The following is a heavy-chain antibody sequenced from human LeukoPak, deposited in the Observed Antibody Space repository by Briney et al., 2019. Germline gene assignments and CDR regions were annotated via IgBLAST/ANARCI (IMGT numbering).Heavy chain of an antibody. CDR2: ISGSGGST. Sequence: GGSLRLPCAASGFTFSSYAMSWVRQAPGKGLEWVSAISGSGGSTYYADSVKGRFTISRDNSKNTLYLQMNSLRAEDTAVYYCAKTPRGYYDSSGYSYYWGQGTLVTVSS. D-gene: IGHD3-22*01. CDR3: AKTPRGYYDSSGYSYY. V-gene: IGHV3-23*01. CDR1: GFTFSSYA. J-gene: IGHJ4*02.